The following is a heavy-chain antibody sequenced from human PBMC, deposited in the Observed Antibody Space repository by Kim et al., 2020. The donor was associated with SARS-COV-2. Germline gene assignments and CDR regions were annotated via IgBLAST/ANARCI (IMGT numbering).Heavy chain of an antibody. CDR3: AKSRALWSGYHAFVH. J-gene: IGHJ4*01. CDR1: GFSFSSYG. D-gene: IGHD3-3*01. Sequence: GGSLRLSCAASGFSFSSYGMHWVRQPPGKGLEWVAVIWYDGSRKYYADSVKGRSTIDRDNSKSTLYLQMSRLRAEDTALYFCAKSRALWSGYHAFVHWG. CDR2: IWYDGSRK. V-gene: IGHV3-33*06.